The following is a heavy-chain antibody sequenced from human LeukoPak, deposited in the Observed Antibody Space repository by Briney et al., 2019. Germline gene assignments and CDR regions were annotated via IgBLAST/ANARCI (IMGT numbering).Heavy chain of an antibody. V-gene: IGHV4-59*12. Sequence: SETLSLTCTVSGGSISSYYWSWIRQPPGKGLEWIGYIYYSGSTNYNPSLKSRVTISVDTSKNQFSLKLSSVTAADMAVYYCAEYYYDSSGYGDAFDIWGQGTMVTVSS. J-gene: IGHJ3*02. CDR1: GGSISSYY. D-gene: IGHD3-22*01. CDR3: AEYYYDSSGYGDAFDI. CDR2: IYYSGST.